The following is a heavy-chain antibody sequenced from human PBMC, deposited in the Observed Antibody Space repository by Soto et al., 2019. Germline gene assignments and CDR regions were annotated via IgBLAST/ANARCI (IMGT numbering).Heavy chain of an antibody. D-gene: IGHD5-12*01. V-gene: IGHV4-59*01. CDR2: VYHTGAT. CDR1: GASISSSY. Sequence: SETLSLTCTVSGASISSSYWSWIRQSPERGLEWIAYVYHTGATNYNPSLKSRVTISLDTSKGQFSLNLTSLTTADTAVYFCARGGNRYSNVASGVGGFDFWGQGSLVTVSS. J-gene: IGHJ4*02. CDR3: ARGGNRYSNVASGVGGFDF.